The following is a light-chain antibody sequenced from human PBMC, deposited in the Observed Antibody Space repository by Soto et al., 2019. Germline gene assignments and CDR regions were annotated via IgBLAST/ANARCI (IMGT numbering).Light chain of an antibody. CDR2: AAS. J-gene: IGKJ3*01. CDR3: QKYNGAPPET. CDR1: QDISNY. V-gene: IGKV1-27*01. Sequence: DIQMTQSPSSLSATVGDRVTITCRASQDISNYLAWHQQKPGKVPKLLIYAASTLQPGVPSRFSGSGSGTDLTLTISSLQPEDVATNYCQKYNGAPPETFGPGTKVAIK.